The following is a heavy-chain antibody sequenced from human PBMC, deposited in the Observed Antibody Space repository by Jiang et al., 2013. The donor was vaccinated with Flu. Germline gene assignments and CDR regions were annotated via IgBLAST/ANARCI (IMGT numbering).Heavy chain of an antibody. CDR2: VFYNGRT. Sequence: TLSLTCSVSGGSINNSLYYWGWIRQPPGKGLEWIGAVFYNGRTYYNLSLKSRVTISVDTSKNQFSLKVTSVTAADTAVYYCARHKWPRNHDDENYWGQGTLVTVSS. CDR1: GGSINNSLYY. J-gene: IGHJ4*02. D-gene: IGHD1-14*01. CDR3: ARHKWPRNHDDENY. V-gene: IGHV4-39*01.